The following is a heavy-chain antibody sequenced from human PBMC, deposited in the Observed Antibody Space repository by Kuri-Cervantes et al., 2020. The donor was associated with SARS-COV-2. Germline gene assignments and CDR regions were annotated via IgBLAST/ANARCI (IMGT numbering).Heavy chain of an antibody. CDR3: AKDAIVGLSLTETFDI. CDR1: GFTFSSYW. D-gene: IGHD1-26*01. J-gene: IGHJ3*02. V-gene: IGHV3-7*03. CDR2: IKQDGSEK. Sequence: ESLKISWAASGFTFSSYWMSWVRQAPGKGLEWVANIKQDGSEKYYVDSVKGRFTISRDNSKNTLYLQMNSLRAEDTAVYYCAKDAIVGLSLTETFDIWGQGTMVTVSS.